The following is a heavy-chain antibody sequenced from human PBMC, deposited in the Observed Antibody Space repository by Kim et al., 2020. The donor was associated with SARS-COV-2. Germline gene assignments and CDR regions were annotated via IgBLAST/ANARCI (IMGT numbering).Heavy chain of an antibody. V-gene: IGHV3-9*01. D-gene: IGHD2-21*02. J-gene: IGHJ1*01. Sequence: GGSLRLSCAASGFSFGSYSMHWVRQSPGKGLEWVAGISWNSGNIFYGKSVKGRVTISRDNAKSALYLQLISLRPEDTAMYYCAKGGGAVTDVVHSWGQGT. CDR2: ISWNSGNI. CDR3: AKGGGAVTDVVHS. CDR1: GFSFGSYS.